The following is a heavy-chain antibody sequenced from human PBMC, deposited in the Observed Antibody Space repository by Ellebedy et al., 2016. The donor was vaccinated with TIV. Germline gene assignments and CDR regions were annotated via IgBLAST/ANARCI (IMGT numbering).Heavy chain of an antibody. D-gene: IGHD2-15*01. CDR1: GFTFSDHY. V-gene: IGHV3-72*01. J-gene: IGHJ2*01. Sequence: GESLKISCAASGFTFSDHYMDWVRQAPGKGLEWVGFIRSKAYGGTTEYAASVKGRFTISRDDSKNSLYLQMNSLKTEDTAVYYCARDALVGGRYWYFDLWGRGTLVTVSS. CDR2: IRSKAYGGTT. CDR3: ARDALVGGRYWYFDL.